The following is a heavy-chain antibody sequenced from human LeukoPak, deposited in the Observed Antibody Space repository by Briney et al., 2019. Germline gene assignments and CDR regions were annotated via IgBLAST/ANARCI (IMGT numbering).Heavy chain of an antibody. CDR2: INGSGSYI. CDR3: AGVVNFTTLDH. V-gene: IGHV3-21*01. D-gene: IGHD2/OR15-2a*01. CDR1: GFNFSNHG. J-gene: IGHJ4*02. Sequence: PGGSLRLSCRTSGFNFSNHGMNWVRQAPRKGLEWVASINGSGSYIPYADSVKGRFTISRDNPKNTLFLQMDSLRADDTAIYYCAGVVNFTTLDHWGQGTLVTVSS.